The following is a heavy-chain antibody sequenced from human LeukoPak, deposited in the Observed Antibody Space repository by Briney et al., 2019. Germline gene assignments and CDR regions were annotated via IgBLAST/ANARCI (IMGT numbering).Heavy chain of an antibody. J-gene: IGHJ4*02. Sequence: GGSLRLSCAGTGFTFSIYWMNWVRQAPGKGLEWVANIKEDGSRINYVDSVRGRFTISRDNAKNSVYLQMDNLRAEDTAVYYCVGSSGWLFDYWGQGILVAVSS. V-gene: IGHV3-7*01. D-gene: IGHD6-19*01. CDR3: VGSSGWLFDY. CDR2: IKEDGSRI. CDR1: GFTFSIYW.